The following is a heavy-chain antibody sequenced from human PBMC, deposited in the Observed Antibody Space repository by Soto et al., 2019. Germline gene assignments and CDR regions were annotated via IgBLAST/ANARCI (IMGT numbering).Heavy chain of an antibody. V-gene: IGHV1-18*01. CDR3: ARAQTPTESDH. J-gene: IGHJ4*02. Sequence: ASVKVSCKASGYTNSNYGITWVRQAPGQGLEWMGWINTYNGNTNYAQKVQGRVTMTADTSTSTVYMELRSLTSDDSAVYYCARAQTPTESDHWGQGTLVTVSS. CDR1: GYTNSNYG. D-gene: IGHD4-4*01. CDR2: INTYNGNT.